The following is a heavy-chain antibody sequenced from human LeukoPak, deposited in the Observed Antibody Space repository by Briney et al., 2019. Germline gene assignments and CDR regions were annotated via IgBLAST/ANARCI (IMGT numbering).Heavy chain of an antibody. V-gene: IGHV3-30*04. J-gene: IGHJ4*02. Sequence: SGGSLRLSCAASGFTFSSYAMHWVRQAPGKGLEWVAVISYDGSNKYYADSVKGRFTISRDNSKNTLYLQMNSLRAEDTAVYYCARTGLRWASAFDYWGQGTLVAVSS. CDR1: GFTFSSYA. CDR2: ISYDGSNK. D-gene: IGHD5-12*01. CDR3: ARTGLRWASAFDY.